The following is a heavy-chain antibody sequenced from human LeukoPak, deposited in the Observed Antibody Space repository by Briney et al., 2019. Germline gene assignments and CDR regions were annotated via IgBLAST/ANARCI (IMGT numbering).Heavy chain of an antibody. CDR3: ARGGGYSRTFDY. J-gene: IGHJ4*02. D-gene: IGHD1-26*01. CDR1: GYTFTSYG. CDR2: IIPILGIA. V-gene: IGHV1-69*04. Sequence: ASVKVSCKASGYTFTSYGICWVRQAPGQGLEWMGRIIPILGIANYAQKFQGRVTITADKSTSTAYMELSSLRSEDTAVYYCARGGGYSRTFDYWGQGTLVTVSS.